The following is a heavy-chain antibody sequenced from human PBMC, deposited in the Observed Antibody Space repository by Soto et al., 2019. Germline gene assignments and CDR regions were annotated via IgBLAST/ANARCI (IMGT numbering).Heavy chain of an antibody. CDR2: IHHTGSI. CDR3: AREDDGGDSLDV. Sequence: QQQLQQPGPGLMKPSQTLSLTCTVSGGAISRDYYHWTWIRQSPGQGLKWFGYIHHTGSILYTPSLKSRVTISVDISNNPFTLPLISVTAAETAVYLLAREDDGGDSLDVWCQGTTVTVSS. V-gene: IGHV4-30-4*08. CDR1: GGAISRDYYH. D-gene: IGHD2-21*02. J-gene: IGHJ6*02.